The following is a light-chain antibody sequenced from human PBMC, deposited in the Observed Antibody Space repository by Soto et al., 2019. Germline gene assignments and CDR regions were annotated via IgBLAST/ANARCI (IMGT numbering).Light chain of an antibody. Sequence: EIVMTQSPATLSVSPGERATLSCRASQSVSSNLAWYQQKPGQAPRLLIYGASTRATGIPARFSGSGSGTEFTLTISSLQSEDFAVYYCQQYKNWPPITFRHGTRLEIK. CDR1: QSVSSN. CDR3: QQYKNWPPIT. CDR2: GAS. V-gene: IGKV3-15*01. J-gene: IGKJ5*01.